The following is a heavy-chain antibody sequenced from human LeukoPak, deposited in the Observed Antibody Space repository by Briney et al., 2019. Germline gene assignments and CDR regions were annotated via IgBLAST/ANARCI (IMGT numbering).Heavy chain of an antibody. D-gene: IGHD3-3*01. CDR2: INSGGST. CDR1: GFTVSSNY. J-gene: IGHJ4*02. Sequence: PGGSLRLSCAASGFTVSSNYMSWVRQAPGKGLEWVSVINSGGSTYYADSVKGRFTISRDNSKNTLYLQMNSLRAEDTAVYYCARLGGPGTYYDFWSGYYIDYWGQGTLVTVSS. CDR3: ARLGGPGTYYDFWSGYYIDY. V-gene: IGHV3-53*01.